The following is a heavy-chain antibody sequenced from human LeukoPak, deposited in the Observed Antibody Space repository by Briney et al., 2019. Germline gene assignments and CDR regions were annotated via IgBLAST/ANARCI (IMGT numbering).Heavy chain of an antibody. V-gene: IGHV5-51*01. CDR3: ARQGRYYGSGSPPGY. J-gene: IGHJ4*02. CDR1: GYSFTSYW. D-gene: IGHD3-10*01. Sequence: GESLKISCKGSGYSFTSYWIGWVRQMPGKGLEWMGIIYPGDSDTRYSPSFQGQVTISADKSISTAYLQWSSLKASDTAMYYCARQGRYYGSGSPPGYWGQGTLVTVSS. CDR2: IYPGDSDT.